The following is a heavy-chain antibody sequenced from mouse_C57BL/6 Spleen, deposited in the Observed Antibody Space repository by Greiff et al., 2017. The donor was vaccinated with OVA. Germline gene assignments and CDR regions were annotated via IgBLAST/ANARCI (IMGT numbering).Heavy chain of an antibody. CDR3: ARSDGNYFWFAY. V-gene: IGHV1-53*01. CDR2: INPSNGGT. Sequence: QVQLQQPGTELVKPGASVKLSCKASGYTFTSYWMHWVKQRPGQGLEWIGNINPSNGGTNYNEKFKSKATLTVDKSSSTAYLQLSSLTSEDSAVYYCARSDGNYFWFAYWGQGTLVTVSA. D-gene: IGHD2-1*01. CDR1: GYTFTSYW. J-gene: IGHJ3*01.